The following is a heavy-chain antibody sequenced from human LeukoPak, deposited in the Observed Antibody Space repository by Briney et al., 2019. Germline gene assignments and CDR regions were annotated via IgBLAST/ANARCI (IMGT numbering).Heavy chain of an antibody. CDR2: IWSDKSNK. CDR1: GFIFYHHA. CDR3: AKDAQRGFDYSNSLEY. D-gene: IGHD4-11*01. J-gene: IGHJ4*02. V-gene: IGHV3-33*06. Sequence: PGGSLRLSCAASGFIFYHHAMHWVRPAPGKGLEWVAVIWSDKSNKFHADSVRGRFTISRDDSRKTIYLQMDTMTVEDTAVYYCAKDAQRGFDYSNSLEYWGQGALVTVAS.